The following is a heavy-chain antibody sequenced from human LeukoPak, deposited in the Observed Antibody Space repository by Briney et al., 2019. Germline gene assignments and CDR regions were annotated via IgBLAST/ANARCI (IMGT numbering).Heavy chain of an antibody. CDR1: GYTFTSYA. V-gene: IGHV7-4-1*02. J-gene: IGHJ6*03. D-gene: IGHD2-21*02. Sequence: GASVKVSCKASGYTFTSYAMNWVRQAPGQGLEWMGWINTNTGNPTYAQGFTGRFVFSLDTSVSTAYLQISSLKAEDTAVYYCARGGCGGDCYTNNYYYYMDVWGKGTTATVSS. CDR2: INTNTGNP. CDR3: ARGGCGGDCYTNNYYYYMDV.